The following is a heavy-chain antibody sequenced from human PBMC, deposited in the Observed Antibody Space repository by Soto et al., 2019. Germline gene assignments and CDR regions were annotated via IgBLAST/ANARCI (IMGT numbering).Heavy chain of an antibody. J-gene: IGHJ1*01. Sequence: ASVKVSCEACGYTFNMYGIHWVRQAPGQSPEWMGWISAYNGNTDYAQKLQGRVTMTTDTSTSTAYMELRSLRSDDTAVYYCALSYDYGDGRDFQHWGQGTLVTVSS. CDR1: GYTFNMYG. D-gene: IGHD4-17*01. CDR3: ALSYDYGDGRDFQH. CDR2: ISAYNGNT. V-gene: IGHV1-18*01.